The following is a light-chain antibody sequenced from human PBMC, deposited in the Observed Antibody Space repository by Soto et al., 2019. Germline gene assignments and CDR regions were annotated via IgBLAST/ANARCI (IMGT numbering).Light chain of an antibody. V-gene: IGLV2-8*01. CDR2: EVT. CDR1: SSDVGDYNY. Sequence: QSALTQPPSVSGSPGQSVTISCTGTSSDVGDYNYVSWYQHQPDKAPKLMIYEVTKRPSGVPDRFSGSKSGNTASLTVSGIQAEDEADYYCSSYAGSNNFGVFGGGTKLTVL. CDR3: SSYAGSNNFGV. J-gene: IGLJ2*01.